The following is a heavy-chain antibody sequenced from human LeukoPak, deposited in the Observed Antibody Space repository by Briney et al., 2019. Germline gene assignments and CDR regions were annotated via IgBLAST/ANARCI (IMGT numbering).Heavy chain of an antibody. CDR2: IYYSGSN. Sequence: PSETLSLTCTVSGGSISSSSCYWGWIRQPPGKGLVWNGSIYYSGSNYYNPSLKSRVTISVDTSKNQFSLKLSSVTAADTAVYYCARRQGGFYYYYGMDVWGQGTTVTVSS. CDR3: ARRQGGFYYYYGMDV. CDR1: GGSISSSSCY. V-gene: IGHV4-39*01. D-gene: IGHD3-16*01. J-gene: IGHJ6*02.